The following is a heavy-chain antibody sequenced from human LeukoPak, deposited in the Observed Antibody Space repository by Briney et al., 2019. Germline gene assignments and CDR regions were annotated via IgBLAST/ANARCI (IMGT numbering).Heavy chain of an antibody. V-gene: IGHV4-4*07. D-gene: IGHD3-3*01. CDR1: GASISSSY. J-gene: IGHJ5*02. Sequence: SETLSLTCNVSGASISSSYWNWIRQPAGKGLEWIGIIYTNGGTKYHPSLKSRVTMSVDRSKNQFSLKLTSVTAADTAVYYCASKTSGGIFDTWGQGTLVSVPS. CDR3: ASKTSGGIFDT. CDR2: IYTNGGT.